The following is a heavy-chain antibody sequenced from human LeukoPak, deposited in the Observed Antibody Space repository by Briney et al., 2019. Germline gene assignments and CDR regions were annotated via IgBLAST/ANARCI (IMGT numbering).Heavy chain of an antibody. CDR2: IWYDGSNK. V-gene: IGHV3-33*08. D-gene: IGHD6-13*01. CDR3: ARGKTPSSSWMVHWFDP. J-gene: IGHJ5*02. Sequence: PGGSLRLSCAASGFTFSSYGMHWVRQAPGKGLEWVAVIWYDGSNKYYADSVKGRFTISRDNSKNTLYLQMNSLRAEDTAVYYCARGKTPSSSWMVHWFDPWGQGTLVTVSS. CDR1: GFTFSSYG.